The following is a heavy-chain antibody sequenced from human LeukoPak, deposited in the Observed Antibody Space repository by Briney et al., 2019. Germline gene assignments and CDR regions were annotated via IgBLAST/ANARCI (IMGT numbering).Heavy chain of an antibody. CDR3: AKWAADDFWTSYNTFDH. J-gene: IGHJ4*02. Sequence: GGSLRLSCAASGFTFSSSAMSWVRQVPGKGLEWVSGISASGGSTSYADSVRGRFTISRDNSKNTLYVQMNSLRDEDTAVYYCAKWAADDFWTSYNTFDHWGQGTLVTVSS. CDR2: ISASGGST. CDR1: GFTFSSSA. D-gene: IGHD3/OR15-3a*01. V-gene: IGHV3-23*01.